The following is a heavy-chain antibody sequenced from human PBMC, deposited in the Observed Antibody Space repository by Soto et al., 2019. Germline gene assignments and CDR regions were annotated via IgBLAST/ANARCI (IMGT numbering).Heavy chain of an antibody. CDR2: ISGSGGTT. Sequence: EVQLLESGGGLVQPGESLRLSCAASGFTFSTYAMSWVRQAPGKGLEWVTAISGSGGTTNYADSVKGRFTISRDNSKNTLYLQMNSLRADDTAVYYCAKEFRGVIDAYFDYWGQGTLVTVSS. V-gene: IGHV3-23*01. J-gene: IGHJ4*02. CDR3: AKEFRGVIDAYFDY. D-gene: IGHD3-16*02. CDR1: GFTFSTYA.